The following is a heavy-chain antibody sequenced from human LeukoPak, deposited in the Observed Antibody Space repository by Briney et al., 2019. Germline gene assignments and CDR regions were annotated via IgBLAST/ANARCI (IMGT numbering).Heavy chain of an antibody. V-gene: IGHV1-2*02. CDR1: GYTFIAYF. Sequence: GASVKVSCKASGYTFIAYFIHWVRQAPGQGPEWMGRINPKSGGTNYAQKFQGRVTVTRDTSINTAYMQLSSLTSDDTAIYYCATSATGWFDPWGQGTLVTVSS. J-gene: IGHJ5*02. CDR3: ATSATGWFDP. CDR2: INPKSGGT. D-gene: IGHD3-10*01.